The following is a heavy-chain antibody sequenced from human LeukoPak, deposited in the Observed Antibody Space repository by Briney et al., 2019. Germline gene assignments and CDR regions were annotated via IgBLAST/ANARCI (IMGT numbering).Heavy chain of an antibody. CDR2: IYSGGST. J-gene: IGHJ4*02. Sequence: GGSLRLSCAASGFTVSSNYMSWVRQAPGKGLEWVSVIYSGGSTYYADSVKGRFTISRDNSKNTLYLQMNSLRAEDTAVYYCASRHDILTGYYYYFDYWGQGTLVTVSS. D-gene: IGHD3-9*01. CDR1: GFTVSSNY. V-gene: IGHV3-53*01. CDR3: ASRHDILTGYYYYFDY.